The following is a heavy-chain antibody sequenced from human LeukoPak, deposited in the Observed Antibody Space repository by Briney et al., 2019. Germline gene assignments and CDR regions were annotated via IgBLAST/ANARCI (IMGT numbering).Heavy chain of an antibody. Sequence: ASVKVSCKASGYIFISYGINWVRQAPGQGLEWMGWISTYNGHTNFTQEFQDRVTLTTDTSTNTAYMELRGLRSDDTAVYYCARDDYYYDSVGYYYLDYWGQGTLVTVSS. J-gene: IGHJ4*02. CDR3: ARDDYYYDSVGYYYLDY. V-gene: IGHV1-18*04. CDR1: GYIFISYG. D-gene: IGHD3-22*01. CDR2: ISTYNGHT.